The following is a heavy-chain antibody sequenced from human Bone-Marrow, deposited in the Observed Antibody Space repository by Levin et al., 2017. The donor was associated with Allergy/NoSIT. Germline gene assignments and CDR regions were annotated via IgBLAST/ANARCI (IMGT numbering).Heavy chain of an antibody. CDR1: GGSIRSSGYH. J-gene: IGHJ5*02. Sequence: GSLRLSCTVSGGSIRSSGYHWGWIRQPPGKGLEWIGSIYYSGSTYYNPSLKSRVTISVDTSKNQVSLKLSSVTAADTAVYYCARDWALGIVVVSTAMNWFDPWGQGTLVTVSS. CDR3: ARDWALGIVVVSTAMNWFDP. D-gene: IGHD2-2*01. V-gene: IGHV4-39*07. CDR2: IYYSGST.